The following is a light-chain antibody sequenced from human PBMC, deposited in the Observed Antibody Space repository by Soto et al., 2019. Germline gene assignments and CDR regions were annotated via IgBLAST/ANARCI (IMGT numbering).Light chain of an antibody. J-gene: IGLJ7*01. CDR3: ETWDSAV. CDR1: SGHSSYI. CDR2: LEGSGSY. Sequence: QLVLTQSSSASASLGSSVKLTCTLSSGHSSYIIAWHQQQPGKAPRYLMKLEGSGSYNKGSGVPDRFSGSSSGADRYLTISNLQFEDEADYYCETWDSAVFGGGTQLTVL. V-gene: IGLV4-60*02.